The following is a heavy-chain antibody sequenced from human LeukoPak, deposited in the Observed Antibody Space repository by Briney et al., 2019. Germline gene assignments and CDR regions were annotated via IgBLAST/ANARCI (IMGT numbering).Heavy chain of an antibody. D-gene: IGHD6-19*01. CDR3: ARPSVAGPYFDF. CDR2: INNDGSNT. V-gene: IGHV3-74*01. J-gene: IGHJ4*02. CDR1: GFTFITDW. Sequence: HPGGSLRLSCAASGFTFITDWMHWVRQAPGKGLVWVSRINNDGSNTNYADSVKGRFTISRDNAKNTLYLQMNSLRAEDTAVYYCARPSVAGPYFDFWGQGTLVTVSS.